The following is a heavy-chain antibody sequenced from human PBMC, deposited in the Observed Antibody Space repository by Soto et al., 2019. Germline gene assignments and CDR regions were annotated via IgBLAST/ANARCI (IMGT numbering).Heavy chain of an antibody. CDR2: IIPVSAKS. CDR3: AITPGPHYFGIDGSVRGNWFDP. J-gene: IGHJ5*02. Sequence: ASVKVSCKPSGGTLSSYVISRVRQAPGQGLEWMGGIIPVSAKSNYAQKFQGRVTITADESTSTAYMELSSLRSDDTAIYYCAITPGPHYFGIDGSVRGNWFDPWGQGTLVTVSS. D-gene: IGHD3-10*01. CDR1: GGTLSSYV. V-gene: IGHV1-69*13.